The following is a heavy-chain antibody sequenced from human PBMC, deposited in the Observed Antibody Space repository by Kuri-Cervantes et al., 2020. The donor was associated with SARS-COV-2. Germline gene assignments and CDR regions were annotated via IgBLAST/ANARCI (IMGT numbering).Heavy chain of an antibody. Sequence: SETLSLTCTVSGGSISSYYWSWIRQPPGKGLEWIGYIYYSGSTNYNPPLKGRVTISVDTSKNQFSLKLSSVTAADTAVYYCARGGYSSSSGRFDYWGQGTLVTVSS. CDR2: IYYSGST. D-gene: IGHD6-6*01. CDR1: GGSISSYY. V-gene: IGHV4-59*01. CDR3: ARGGYSSSSGRFDY. J-gene: IGHJ4*02.